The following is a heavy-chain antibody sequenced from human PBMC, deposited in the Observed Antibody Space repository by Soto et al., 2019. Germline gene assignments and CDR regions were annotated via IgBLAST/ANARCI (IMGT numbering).Heavy chain of an antibody. CDR1: GGSISSGGYY. CDR3: ARALYSRPKPSWFDP. D-gene: IGHD6-13*01. Sequence: QVQLQESGPGLVKPSQTLSLTCTVSGGSISSGGYYWSWIRQHPGKGLEWIGYIYYSGGTSYNPSLKSRVTISVDTSKNQFSLKLSSVTAPDTAVYYCARALYSRPKPSWFDPWGQGTLVTVSS. CDR2: IYYSGGT. J-gene: IGHJ5*02. V-gene: IGHV4-31*03.